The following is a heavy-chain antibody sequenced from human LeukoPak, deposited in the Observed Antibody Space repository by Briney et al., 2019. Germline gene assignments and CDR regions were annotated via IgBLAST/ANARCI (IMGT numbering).Heavy chain of an antibody. CDR3: ARRIVDTAMYNWFDP. V-gene: IGHV5-51*01. CDR1: GYGFTSYW. Sequence: GESLKISCKGSGYGFTSYWIGWVRQMPGKGLEWMGIIYPGDSDTRYSPSFQGQVTISADKSISTAYLQWSSLKASDTAMYYCARRIVDTAMYNWFDPWGQGTLVTVSS. J-gene: IGHJ5*02. CDR2: IYPGDSDT. D-gene: IGHD5-18*01.